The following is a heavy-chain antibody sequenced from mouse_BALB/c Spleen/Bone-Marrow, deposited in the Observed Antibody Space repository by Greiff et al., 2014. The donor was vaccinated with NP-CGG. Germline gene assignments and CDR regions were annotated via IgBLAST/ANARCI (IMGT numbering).Heavy chain of an antibody. V-gene: IGHV1S34*01. CDR2: ISCYNGAT. Sequence: LVKTGAPVKISCKASGYSFTGYYMHWVKQSHGESLEWIGYISCYNGATSYNQKFKGKATFTVDTSSSTAYMQFNSLTSEDSAVYYCARGDGYYVDFDYWGQGTTLTVSS. J-gene: IGHJ2*01. CDR3: ARGDGYYVDFDY. CDR1: GYSFTGYY. D-gene: IGHD2-3*01.